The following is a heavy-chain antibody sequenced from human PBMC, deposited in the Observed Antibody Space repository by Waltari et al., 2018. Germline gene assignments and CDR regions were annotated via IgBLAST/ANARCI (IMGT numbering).Heavy chain of an antibody. CDR2: IYTSGST. CDR1: GGPISSGIYY. Sequence: QVQLQESGPGLVKPSQTLSLTCTVSGGPISSGIYYWSGNRQPAGKGLEWIGRIYTSGSTNYNPSLKSRVTISVDTSKNQFSLKLSSVTAADTAVYYCARENGYNYIDAFDIWGQGTMVTVSS. D-gene: IGHD5-12*01. J-gene: IGHJ3*02. CDR3: ARENGYNYIDAFDI. V-gene: IGHV4-61*02.